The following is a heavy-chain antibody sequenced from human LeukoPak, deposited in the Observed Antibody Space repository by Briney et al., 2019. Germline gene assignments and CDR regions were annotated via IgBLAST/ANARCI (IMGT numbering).Heavy chain of an antibody. Sequence: SETLSLTCTVSGGSISSYYWSWIRQPAGKGLEWIGRIYTSGSTNYNPSLKSRVTISVDKSKNQFSLKLSSVTAADTAVYYCARAKDILTPTDAFDIWAKGQWSPSLQ. CDR3: ARAKDILTPTDAFDI. CDR2: IYTSGST. J-gene: IGHJ3*02. V-gene: IGHV4-4*07. D-gene: IGHD3-9*01. CDR1: GGSISSYY.